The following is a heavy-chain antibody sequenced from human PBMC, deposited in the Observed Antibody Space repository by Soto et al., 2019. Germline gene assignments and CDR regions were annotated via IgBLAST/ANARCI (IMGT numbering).Heavy chain of an antibody. CDR1: GFTFSSYG. CDR3: ARYGSGYDPNYYYYYMDV. V-gene: IGHV3-33*01. Sequence: GGSLRLSCAASGFTFSSYGMHWVRQAPGKGLEWVAVIWYDGSNKYYADSVKGRFTISRDNSKNTLYLQMNSLRAEDTAVYYCARYGSGYDPNYYYYYMDVWGKGTTVTVSS. CDR2: IWYDGSNK. J-gene: IGHJ6*03. D-gene: IGHD5-12*01.